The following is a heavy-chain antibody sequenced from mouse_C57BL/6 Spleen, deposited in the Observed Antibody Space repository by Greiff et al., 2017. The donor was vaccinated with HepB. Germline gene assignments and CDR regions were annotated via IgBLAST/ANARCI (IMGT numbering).Heavy chain of an antibody. V-gene: IGHV2-2*01. CDR2: IWSGGST. D-gene: IGHD1-1*01. CDR1: GFSLTSYG. J-gene: IGHJ4*01. Sequence: VMLVESGPGLVQPSQSLSITCTVSGFSLTSYGVHWVRQSPGKGLEWLGVIWSGGSTDYNAAFISRLSISKDNSKSQVFFKMNSLQADDTAIYYCAIITTVVATGAMDYWGQGTSVTVSS. CDR3: AIITTVVATGAMDY.